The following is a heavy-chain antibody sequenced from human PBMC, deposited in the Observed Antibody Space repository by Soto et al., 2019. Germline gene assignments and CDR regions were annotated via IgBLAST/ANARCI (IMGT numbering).Heavy chain of an antibody. CDR2: ISSSSSTI. CDR1: GFTFSSYS. J-gene: IGHJ4*02. CDR3: ARVKVPSHYYYDSSGYSDY. D-gene: IGHD3-22*01. V-gene: IGHV3-48*02. Sequence: GGSLRLSCAASGFTFSSYSMNWVRQAPGKGLEWVSYISSSSSTIYYADSVKGRFTISRDNAKNSLYLQMNSLRDEDTAVYYCARVKVPSHYYYDSSGYSDYWGQGTLVTVSS.